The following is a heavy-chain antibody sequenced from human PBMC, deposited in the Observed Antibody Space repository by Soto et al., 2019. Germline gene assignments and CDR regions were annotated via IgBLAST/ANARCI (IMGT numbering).Heavy chain of an antibody. D-gene: IGHD3-22*01. Sequence: QVQLVESGGGVVQPGRSLRLSCAASRFTFSSYGMHWVRQAPGKGLQWVAVISYDGSNKYYADSVKGRFTISRDNSKNTLYLQMNSLRAEDTAVYYCVGGYYFGDYWGQGTLVTVSS. CDR2: ISYDGSNK. CDR1: RFTFSSYG. J-gene: IGHJ4*02. V-gene: IGHV3-30*03. CDR3: VGGYYFGDY.